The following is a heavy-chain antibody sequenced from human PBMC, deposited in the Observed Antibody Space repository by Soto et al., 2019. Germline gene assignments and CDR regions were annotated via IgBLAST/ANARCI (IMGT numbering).Heavy chain of an antibody. CDR2: ISYDGSNK. CDR3: AKYGMDV. Sequence: GSLRLSCAASGFTFSSYGMHWVRQAPGKGLEWVAVISYDGSNKYYADSVKGRFTISRDNSKNTLYLQMNSLRAEDTAVYYCAKYGMDVWGQGTTVTVSS. J-gene: IGHJ6*02. CDR1: GFTFSSYG. V-gene: IGHV3-30*18.